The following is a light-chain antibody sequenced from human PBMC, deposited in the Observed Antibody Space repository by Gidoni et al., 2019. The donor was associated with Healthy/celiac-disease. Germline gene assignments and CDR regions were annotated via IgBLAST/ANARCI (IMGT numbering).Light chain of an antibody. CDR2: QDS. J-gene: IGLJ3*02. CDR1: KVGDKY. V-gene: IGLV3-1*01. CDR3: QAWDSSSWV. Sequence: SYELTQPPSVSVSPGQTASITCSGDKVGDKYACWYQQKPGKSPVLVIYQDSKRPSGNPERFSGSNSGNTATLTISGTQAMDEADYYCQAWDSSSWVFGGGTKLTVL.